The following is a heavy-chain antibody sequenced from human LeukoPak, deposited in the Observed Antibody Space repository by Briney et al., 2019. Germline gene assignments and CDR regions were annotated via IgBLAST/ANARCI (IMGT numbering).Heavy chain of an antibody. V-gene: IGHV3-30*04. Sequence: PGGSLRLSCAASGLTFSDYAMNWVRQAPGKGLEWVAIISHDGTNKYHADSVKGRFTISRDNSKNTLFPQMNSLRAEDSALYLCARDFGGLRWNYYFDYWGQGTLVTVSP. J-gene: IGHJ4*02. D-gene: IGHD4-23*01. CDR3: ARDFGGLRWNYYFDY. CDR1: GLTFSDYA. CDR2: ISHDGTNK.